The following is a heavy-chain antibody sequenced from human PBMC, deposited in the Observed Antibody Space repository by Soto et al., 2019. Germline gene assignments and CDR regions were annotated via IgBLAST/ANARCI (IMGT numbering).Heavy chain of an antibody. CDR3: ARERGVAFDI. CDR2: IYYSGST. D-gene: IGHD3-16*01. CDR1: GGSISSYY. V-gene: IGHV4-59*01. Sequence: SETLSLTCTVSGGSISSYYWRWIRQPPGKGLEWIGYIYYSGSTNYNPSLKSRVTISVDTSKNQFSLKLSSVTAADTAVYYCARERGVAFDIWGQGTMVTVSS. J-gene: IGHJ3*02.